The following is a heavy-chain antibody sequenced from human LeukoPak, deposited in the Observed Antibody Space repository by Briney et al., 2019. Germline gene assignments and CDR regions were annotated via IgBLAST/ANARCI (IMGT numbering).Heavy chain of an antibody. CDR2: INDDGSQK. V-gene: IGHV3-7*01. J-gene: IGHJ4*02. Sequence: GGSLRLSCVTSGFTFSTYRMSWVRQAPGKGLEWVANINDDGSQKNYADSMKGRLTISRDNAKNSMYLQMDSLRVDDTAVYYCARPSSYSSAWGSDHWGQGTLVTVRS. CDR3: ARPSSYSSAWGSDH. CDR1: GFTFSTYR. D-gene: IGHD6-19*01.